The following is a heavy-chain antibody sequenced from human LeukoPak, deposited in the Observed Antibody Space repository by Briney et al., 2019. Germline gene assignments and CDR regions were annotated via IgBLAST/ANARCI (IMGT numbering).Heavy chain of an antibody. CDR3: ARGMDDTSGYRAYYGMDV. Sequence: ASVKVSCKASGYIFTGYYIHWVRQAPGQGLEWMGWINPNSGGTNYAQKFQGWVTMTRDTSISTAYMELLRSDDTAVYYCARGMDDTSGYRAYYGMDVWGQGTLVTVSS. CDR2: INPNSGGT. CDR1: GYIFTGYY. V-gene: IGHV1-2*04. J-gene: IGHJ6*02. D-gene: IGHD3-22*01.